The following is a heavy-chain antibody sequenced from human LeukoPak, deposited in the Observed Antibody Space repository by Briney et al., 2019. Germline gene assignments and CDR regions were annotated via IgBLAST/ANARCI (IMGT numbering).Heavy chain of an antibody. CDR3: ARVSAYYDFWSGYQFDY. CDR2: IRYDGSNK. J-gene: IGHJ4*02. CDR1: GFSFSSYG. D-gene: IGHD3-3*01. V-gene: IGHV3-30*02. Sequence: GGSLSLSCAASGFSFSSYGMPWVRQAPGKGLEWVAFIRYDGSNKYYADSVKGRFTISRDNSKKTMYLQMNSLRAEDSAVYYCARVSAYYDFWSGYQFDYWGQGTLVTVSS.